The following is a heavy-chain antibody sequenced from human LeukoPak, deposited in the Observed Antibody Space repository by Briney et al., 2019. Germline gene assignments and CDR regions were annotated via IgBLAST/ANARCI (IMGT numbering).Heavy chain of an antibody. CDR3: ARPTAVTTHYFQH. D-gene: IGHD4-17*01. J-gene: IGHJ1*01. CDR2: INHSGST. V-gene: IGHV4-34*01. Sequence: SETLSLTCAVYGGSFSGYYWSWIRQPPGKGLEWIGEINHSGSTNYNLSLKSRVTISVDTSKNQFSLKLSSVTAADTAVYYCARPTAVTTHYFQHWGQGTLVTVSS. CDR1: GGSFSGYY.